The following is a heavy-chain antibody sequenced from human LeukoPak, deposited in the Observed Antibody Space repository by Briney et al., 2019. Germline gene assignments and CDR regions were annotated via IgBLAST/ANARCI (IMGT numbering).Heavy chain of an antibody. CDR1: GYTFTSYY. CDR2: INPSGGST. V-gene: IGHV1-46*01. Sequence: ASVKVSCKASGYTFTSYYMHWVRQAPGQGLEWMGIINPSGGSTSYTQKFQGRVTMTRDTSTSTVYMELNSLRSEDTAVYYCARSIFGVGIYYYYGTDVCCQAPTVTVSS. CDR3: ARSIFGVGIYYYYGTDV. J-gene: IGHJ6*02. D-gene: IGHD3-3*01.